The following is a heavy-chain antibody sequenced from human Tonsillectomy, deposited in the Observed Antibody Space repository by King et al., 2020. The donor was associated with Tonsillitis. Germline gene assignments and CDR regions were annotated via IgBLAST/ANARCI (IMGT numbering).Heavy chain of an antibody. D-gene: IGHD3-10*01. CDR1: GYTFTTYG. J-gene: IGHJ5*02. CDR3: ARVPLNRIVRGVIANWFDP. Sequence: QLVQSGAEVKKPGASVNVSCTVSGYTFTTYGISWVRQAPGQGLEWMGWISGYNGNTNYAQKLQGRVTMTTDTSTSTAYMELRSLRSDDTAVYYCARVPLNRIVRGVIANWFDPWGQGTLVTVSS. CDR2: ISGYNGNT. V-gene: IGHV1-18*04.